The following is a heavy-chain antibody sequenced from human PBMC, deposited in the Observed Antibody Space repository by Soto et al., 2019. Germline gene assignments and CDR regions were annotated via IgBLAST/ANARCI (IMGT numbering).Heavy chain of an antibody. CDR2: IYWDDDK. V-gene: IGHV2-5*02. Sequence: QITLKESGPTLVKPTQTLTLTCTFSGFSLSTRGVGVGWSRQPPGKALEWLALIYWDDDKRYSPSLKSRLTITIDTSKNQAVLTMTNMDPVDTATYYWAHSQPYFDWFRDWGQGTLVSVSS. CDR1: GFSLSTRGVG. J-gene: IGHJ4*02. D-gene: IGHD3-9*01. CDR3: AHSQPYFDWFRD.